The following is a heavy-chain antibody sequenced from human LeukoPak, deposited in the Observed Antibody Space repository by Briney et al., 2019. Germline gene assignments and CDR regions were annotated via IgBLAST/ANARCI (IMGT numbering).Heavy chain of an antibody. J-gene: IGHJ4*02. CDR2: ISYDGSNK. CDR3: ARRAGDYSHPYDY. D-gene: IGHD3-22*01. Sequence: PGRSLRLSCAASGFTFDDYAMHWVRQAPGKGLEWVAVISYDGSNKYYADSVKGRFTISRDNSKNTLYLQMNSLRAEDTAVYYCARRAGDYSHPYDYWGQGILVTVSS. CDR1: GFTFDDYA. V-gene: IGHV3-30*14.